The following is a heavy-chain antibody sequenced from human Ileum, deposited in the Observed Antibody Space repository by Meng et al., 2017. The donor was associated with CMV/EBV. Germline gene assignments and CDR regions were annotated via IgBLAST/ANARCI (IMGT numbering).Heavy chain of an antibody. CDR2: ITSSGGGT. CDR1: GFTFSISA. J-gene: IGHJ4*02. D-gene: IGHD2-2*01. Sequence: GESLKISCAASGFTFSISAMIWVRQPPGKGLEWVSSITSSGGGTYYADSVKGRFTISRDNSKNTLYLRMNSLRAEDTAVYYCAKKFQYGSIGHSIDYWGQGTLVTVSS. CDR3: AKKFQYGSIGHSIDY. V-gene: IGHV3-23*01.